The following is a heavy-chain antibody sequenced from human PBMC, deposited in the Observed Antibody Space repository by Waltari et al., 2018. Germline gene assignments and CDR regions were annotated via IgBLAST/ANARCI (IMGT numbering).Heavy chain of an antibody. V-gene: IGHV3-53*01. CDR3: ARAVSPGASDAFDI. J-gene: IGHJ3*02. Sequence: EVQLVESGGGLIQHGGSLSLCCAASGFTVSSNYMSWVRRAPGKGLEWVSVIYSGGSTYYADSVKGRFTISRDNSKNTLYLQMNSLRAEDTAVYYCARAVSPGASDAFDIWGQGTMVTVSS. CDR1: GFTVSSNY. D-gene: IGHD7-27*01. CDR2: IYSGGST.